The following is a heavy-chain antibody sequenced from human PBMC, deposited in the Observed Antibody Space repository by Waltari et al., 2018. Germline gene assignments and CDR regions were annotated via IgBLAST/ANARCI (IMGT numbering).Heavy chain of an antibody. V-gene: IGHV4-39*07. Sequence: QLQLQESGPGLVKPSETLSLTCTVSGGPISSSSYYWGWIRQPPGKGLEWIGSIYYSGSTYYNPSLKSRVTISVDTSKNQFSLKLSSVTAADTAVYYCARDQGDTAMVLYWGQGTLVTVSS. CDR1: GGPISSSSYY. D-gene: IGHD5-18*01. CDR2: IYYSGST. J-gene: IGHJ4*02. CDR3: ARDQGDTAMVLY.